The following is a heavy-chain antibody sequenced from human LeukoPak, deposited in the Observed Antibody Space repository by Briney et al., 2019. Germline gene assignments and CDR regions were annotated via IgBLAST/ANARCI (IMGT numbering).Heavy chain of an antibody. J-gene: IGHJ3*02. CDR1: GFAFSGFG. Sequence: GGSLRLSCAASGFAFSGFGMSRVRQAPGKGLEWVATISHDSIGTHYIDSVKGRFRISRDNNEGTLDLQMNSLRVEDTAIYYCARGRHGSGSFDAFHIWGQGTMVTVSS. CDR3: ARGRHGSGSFDAFHI. CDR2: ISHDSIGT. D-gene: IGHD3-10*01. V-gene: IGHV3-23*01.